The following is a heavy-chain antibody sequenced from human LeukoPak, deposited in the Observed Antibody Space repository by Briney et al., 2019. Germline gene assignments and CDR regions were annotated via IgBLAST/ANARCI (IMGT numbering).Heavy chain of an antibody. CDR2: IYYSGST. CDR3: ARYYDSSGYSDINDAFDI. Sequence: PSETLSLTCTVSGGSISSYYWSWIRQPPGKRLEWIGYIYYSGSTNYNPSLKSRVTISVDTSKNQFSLKLSSVTAADTAVYYCARYYDSSGYSDINDAFDIWGQGTRVTVSS. D-gene: IGHD3-22*01. CDR1: GGSISSYY. J-gene: IGHJ3*02. V-gene: IGHV4-59*01.